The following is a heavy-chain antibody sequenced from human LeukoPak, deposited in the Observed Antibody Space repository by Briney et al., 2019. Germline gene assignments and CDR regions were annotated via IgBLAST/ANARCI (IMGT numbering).Heavy chain of an antibody. CDR2: IRNDGSNK. D-gene: IGHD2-21*02. CDR1: GFTFGSYG. CDR3: AKGVKHIVVVTAQHYFDY. V-gene: IGHV3-30*02. Sequence: PGGSVRLSCAASGFTFGSYGMHWVRQAPGKGLEWVTFIRNDGSNKYYADSVKGRFTISRDNSKNTLYLQMNTLRAEDTAVYYCAKGVKHIVVVTAQHYFDYWGQGTLVTVSS. J-gene: IGHJ4*02.